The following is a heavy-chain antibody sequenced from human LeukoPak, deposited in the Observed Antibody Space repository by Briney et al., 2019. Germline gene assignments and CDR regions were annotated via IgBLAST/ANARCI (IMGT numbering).Heavy chain of an antibody. J-gene: IGHJ4*02. CDR3: ARSIPAIAVAVSARQ. CDR2: IRYDGSNK. D-gene: IGHD6-19*01. Sequence: GSLRLSCAASGFTFSGFGMHWVRQAPGKGLEWVAFIRYDGSNKYYADSVKGRFTISRDNSKNTLYLQMNSLRAEDTAVYYCARSIPAIAVAVSARQWGQGTLVTVSS. V-gene: IGHV3-30*02. CDR1: GFTFSGFG.